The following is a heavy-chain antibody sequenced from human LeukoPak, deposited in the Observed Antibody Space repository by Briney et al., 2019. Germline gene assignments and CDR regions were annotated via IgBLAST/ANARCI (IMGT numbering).Heavy chain of an antibody. Sequence: GGSLRLSCAASGFTFSDSGMHWGRQSPGKGRGWRAFILSVGYYRYYADSVKGRFTISRDNSKNTLYLQMNSLRPEDGALYFCARGESSSESGGFWGQGTLVTVSS. D-gene: IGHD3-16*01. CDR1: GFTFSDSG. CDR3: ARGESSSESGGF. V-gene: IGHV3-30*02. CDR2: ILSVGYYR. J-gene: IGHJ4*02.